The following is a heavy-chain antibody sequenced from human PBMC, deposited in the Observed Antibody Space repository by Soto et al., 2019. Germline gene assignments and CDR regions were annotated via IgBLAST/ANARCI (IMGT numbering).Heavy chain of an antibody. Sequence: GGAPRLSFAAPGFTFRSYSMNLGRPGPGEGLEWVSYISSSSSTIYYADSVKGRFTISRDNAKNSLYLQMNSLRDEDTAVYYCARESRLLEWLSLNWFDPWGQGTLVTVPS. CDR3: ARESRLLEWLSLNWFDP. J-gene: IGHJ5*02. CDR2: ISSSSSTI. V-gene: IGHV3-48*02. D-gene: IGHD3-3*01. CDR1: GFTFRSYS.